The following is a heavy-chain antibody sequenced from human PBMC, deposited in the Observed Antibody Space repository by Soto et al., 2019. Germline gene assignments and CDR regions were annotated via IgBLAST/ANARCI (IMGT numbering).Heavy chain of an antibody. CDR2: ISAYNGNT. V-gene: IGHV1-18*01. CDR3: ARGVGVGPAAIACYMDV. CDR1: GYTFTSYG. J-gene: IGHJ6*03. D-gene: IGHD2-2*02. Sequence: ASVKVSCKASGYTFTSYGISWVRQAPGQGLEWMGWISAYNGNTNYAQKLQGRVTMTTDTSTSTAYMELRSLRSDDTAVYYCARGVGVGPAAIACYMDVWGKGTTVTVSS.